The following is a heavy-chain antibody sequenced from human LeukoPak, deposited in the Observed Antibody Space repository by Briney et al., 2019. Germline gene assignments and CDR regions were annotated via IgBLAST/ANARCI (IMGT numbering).Heavy chain of an antibody. V-gene: IGHV1-69*01. D-gene: IGHD2-2*01. Sequence: ASVKVSCKASGGTFSSCAISWVRQAPGQGLEWMGGIIPIFGTANYAQKFQGRVTITADESTSTAYMELSSLRSEDTAVYYCARGVVVPAAMVGAGFFDYWGQGTLVTVSS. CDR3: ARGVVVPAAMVGAGFFDY. J-gene: IGHJ4*02. CDR1: GGTFSSCA. CDR2: IIPIFGTA.